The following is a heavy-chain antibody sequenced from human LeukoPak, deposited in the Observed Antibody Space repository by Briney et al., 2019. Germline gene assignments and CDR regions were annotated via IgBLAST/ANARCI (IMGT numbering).Heavy chain of an antibody. J-gene: IGHJ5*02. CDR3: ARGASNGFDP. CDR1: GFTFSTYD. Sequence: PGGSLRLSYATSGFTFSTYDMHWVRQATGKGLEWVSGIGTVGDTYYLDSVKGRFTISREDAKNPLYLQMNSLRVGDTAVYYCARGASNGFDPWGQGTLVTVSS. CDR2: IGTVGDT. V-gene: IGHV3-13*01.